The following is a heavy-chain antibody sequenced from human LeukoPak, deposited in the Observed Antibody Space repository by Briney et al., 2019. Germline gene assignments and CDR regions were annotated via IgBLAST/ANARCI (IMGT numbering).Heavy chain of an antibody. CDR2: INPNSGGT. Sequence: GASVKVSCKASGYTFTGYYMHWVRQAPGQGLEWMGWINPNSGGTNYAQKFQGRVTMTRDTSTSTVYMELSSLRSEDTAVYYCARDHYDFWSGYQYWGQGTLVTVSS. J-gene: IGHJ4*02. V-gene: IGHV1-2*02. CDR3: ARDHYDFWSGYQY. CDR1: GYTFTGYY. D-gene: IGHD3-3*01.